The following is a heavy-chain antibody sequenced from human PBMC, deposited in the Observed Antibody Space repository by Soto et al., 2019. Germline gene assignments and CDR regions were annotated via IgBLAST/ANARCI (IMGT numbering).Heavy chain of an antibody. Sequence: GGSLRLSCAASRFSFSSYGIHWVRQAPGKGLEWVAVISNDGTKKHYADSVKGRFTISRDNYKKTLYLQMNSLRTEDTAIYYLSQNNDPRAFYYYAMDVWGQGTTVTVSS. J-gene: IGHJ6*02. CDR1: RFSFSSYG. V-gene: IGHV3-30*03. CDR2: ISNDGTKK. CDR3: SQNNDPRAFYYYAMDV. D-gene: IGHD1-1*01.